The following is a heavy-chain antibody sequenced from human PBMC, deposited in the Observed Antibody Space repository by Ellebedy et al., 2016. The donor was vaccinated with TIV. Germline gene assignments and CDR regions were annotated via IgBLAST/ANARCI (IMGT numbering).Heavy chain of an antibody. V-gene: IGHV3-74*01. CDR2: INTDGRGT. J-gene: IGHJ4*02. CDR1: GFTFSRYW. CDR3: ARDTDCDILTGSFDF. D-gene: IGHD3-9*01. Sequence: PGGSLRLSCAASGFTFSRYWMHWVRQVPGKGLVWLSRINTDGRGTSYVDSVEGRFTISRDNAKSTLFLQMNSLRVEDTAVYYCARDTDCDILTGSFDFWGQGTLVTVSS.